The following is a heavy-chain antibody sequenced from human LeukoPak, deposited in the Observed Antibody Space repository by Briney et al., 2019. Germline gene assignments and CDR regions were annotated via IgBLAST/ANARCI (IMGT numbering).Heavy chain of an antibody. Sequence: PSETLSLTCTVSGGSISSSSYYWGWLRQPPGKGLEWIGSIYYSGSTYYNPSLKSRVTISVDTSKNQFSLKLSSVTAADTAVYYCAEMATIARFDYWGQGTLVTVSS. CDR1: GGSISSSSYY. CDR2: IYYSGST. V-gene: IGHV4-39*01. CDR3: AEMATIARFDY. J-gene: IGHJ4*02. D-gene: IGHD5-24*01.